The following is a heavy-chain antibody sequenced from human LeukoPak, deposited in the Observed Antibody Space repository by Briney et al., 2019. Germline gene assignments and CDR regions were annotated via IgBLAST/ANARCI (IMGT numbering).Heavy chain of an antibody. V-gene: IGHV1-46*01. CDR3: ATGSHVRVYDSSAYYGHY. D-gene: IGHD3-22*01. Sequence: ASVKVSCKASGYTFTSYYMYWVRQAPGQGLEWMGIINPNRGSTSYAQKFQGRVTMTRDMSTSTVYMELSSLRSKDTAIYYCATGSHVRVYDSSAYYGHYWGQGTLVTVSS. CDR1: GYTFTSYY. J-gene: IGHJ4*02. CDR2: INPNRGST.